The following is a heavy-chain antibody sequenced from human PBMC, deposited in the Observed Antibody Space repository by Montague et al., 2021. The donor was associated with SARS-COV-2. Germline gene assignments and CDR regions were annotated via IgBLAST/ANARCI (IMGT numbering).Heavy chain of an antibody. V-gene: IGHV4-59*01. CDR2: IFRSGAT. D-gene: IGHD3-10*01. Sequence: SETLSLTCTVSGDSISDYYCSWIRLPPGLGLGWIGYIFRSGATNYNPTLTSRVIISLDTATAQFSLSLRLVTAADTAIYYCASTSRGSRYFYGVDVWGQGTTVTVS. J-gene: IGHJ6*02. CDR3: ASTSRGSRYFYGVDV. CDR1: GDSISDYY.